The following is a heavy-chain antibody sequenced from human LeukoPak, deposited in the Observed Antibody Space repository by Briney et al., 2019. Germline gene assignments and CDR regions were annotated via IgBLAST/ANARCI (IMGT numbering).Heavy chain of an antibody. D-gene: IGHD6-13*01. CDR3: AREVSSSWFDY. V-gene: IGHV1-2*04. CDR2: INPNSGAT. Sequence: GASVKVSCKASGYTFTGHYMHWVRQAPGQGLGWMGWINPNSGATKYAEKFQGWVTATRDTSISTAYMEVKRLRSDDTATYYCAREVSSSWFDYWGQGTLVTVSS. J-gene: IGHJ4*02. CDR1: GYTFTGHY.